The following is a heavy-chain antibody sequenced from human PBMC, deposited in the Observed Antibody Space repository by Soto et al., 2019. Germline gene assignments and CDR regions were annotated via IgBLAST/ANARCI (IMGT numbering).Heavy chain of an antibody. D-gene: IGHD3-16*01. Sequence: PSDTLSLTCTVSGGSISSYYWSWIRQPPGKGLEWIGYIYYSGSTNYNPSLKSRVTISVDTSKNQFSLKLSSVTAADTAVYYCARRYGGNFDYWAQGTLVNVSS. CDR1: GGSISSYY. V-gene: IGHV4-59*01. J-gene: IGHJ4*02. CDR2: IYYSGST. CDR3: ARRYGGNFDY.